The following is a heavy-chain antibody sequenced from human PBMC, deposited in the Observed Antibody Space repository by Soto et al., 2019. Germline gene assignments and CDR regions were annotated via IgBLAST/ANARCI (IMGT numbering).Heavy chain of an antibody. V-gene: IGHV1-69*01. CDR1: GGTFSSYS. CDR2: IIPIFGTA. CDR3: ARDGGRHSGGIDY. D-gene: IGHD1-26*01. J-gene: IGHJ4*02. Sequence: QVQLVQSGAEVKKPGSSGKVSCKASGGTFSSYSINWVRQASGQGLEWMGEIIPIFGTANYAQKFQGRVTITADESTSTAYMELSSPRSEDTAVYYCARDGGRHSGGIDYWGQGTLVTVSS.